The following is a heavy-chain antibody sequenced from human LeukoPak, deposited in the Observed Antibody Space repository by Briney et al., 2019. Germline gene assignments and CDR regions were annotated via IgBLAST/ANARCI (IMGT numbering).Heavy chain of an antibody. Sequence: PSETLSLTCTVSGGSISSYYWSWIRQPPGKGLEWIGYIYHSGSTNYNPSLKSRVTISVDTSKNQFSLKLSSVTAADTAVYYCARGRGVYDILTGYYLFDYWGQGTLVTVSS. D-gene: IGHD3-9*01. V-gene: IGHV4-59*12. J-gene: IGHJ4*02. CDR1: GGSISSYY. CDR2: IYHSGST. CDR3: ARGRGVYDILTGYYLFDY.